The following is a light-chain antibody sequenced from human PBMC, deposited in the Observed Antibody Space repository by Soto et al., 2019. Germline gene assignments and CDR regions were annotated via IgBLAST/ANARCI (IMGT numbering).Light chain of an antibody. J-gene: IGKJ3*01. Sequence: EILLTQSPGTLSLSPGERATLACRASQSVSRNYVAWDQQKPGQAPRLLIHGASTRASGIPDRFSGSGSGADFTLTISSLEPEDFAVYYCQLYGSSPRFTFGPGTRVDIK. CDR2: GAS. V-gene: IGKV3-20*01. CDR1: QSVSRNY. CDR3: QLYGSSPRFT.